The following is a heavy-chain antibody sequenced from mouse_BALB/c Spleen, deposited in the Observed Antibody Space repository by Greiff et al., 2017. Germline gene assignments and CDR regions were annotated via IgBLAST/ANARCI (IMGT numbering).Heavy chain of an antibody. J-gene: IGHJ4*01. CDR1: GYTFTSYW. D-gene: IGHD2-10*01. V-gene: IGHV1S81*02. CDR2: INPSNGRT. Sequence: QVQLQQPGAELVKPGASVKLSCKASGYTFTSYWMHWVKQRPGQGLEWIGEINPSNGRTNYNEKFKSKATLTVDKSSSTAYMQLSSLTSEDSAVYYCARRLLSRTRAMDYWGQGTSVTVSS. CDR3: ARRLLSRTRAMDY.